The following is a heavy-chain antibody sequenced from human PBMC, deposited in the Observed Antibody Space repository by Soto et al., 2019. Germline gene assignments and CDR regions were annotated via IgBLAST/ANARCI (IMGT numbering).Heavy chain of an antibody. J-gene: IGHJ4*02. Sequence: EVQLVESGGGLVKPGGSLRLSCAASGFTFSSYSMNWVRQAPGKGLEWVSSISSSSSYIYYADSEKGRFTISRDNSKNSLYLQMNSLRAEDTAVYYCAREGYRGYDWGFDYWGQGTLVTVSS. V-gene: IGHV3-21*01. CDR2: ISSSSSYI. D-gene: IGHD5-12*01. CDR1: GFTFSSYS. CDR3: AREGYRGYDWGFDY.